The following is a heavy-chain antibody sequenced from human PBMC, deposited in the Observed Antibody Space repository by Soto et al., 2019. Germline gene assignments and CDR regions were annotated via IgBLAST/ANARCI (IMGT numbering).Heavy chain of an antibody. CDR2: ISGSGGST. CDR1: GFTFSSYA. D-gene: IGHD3-10*01. J-gene: IGHJ6*03. Sequence: EVQLLESGGGLVQPGGSLRLSCAASGFTFSSYAMSWVRQAPGKGLEWVSAISGSGGSTYYADSVKGRFTISRDNSKNTLYLQMNSLRAEDTAVYYCAKVNDYGSGSYYDYYYYMDVWGKGTTVTVSS. CDR3: AKVNDYGSGSYYDYYYYMDV. V-gene: IGHV3-23*01.